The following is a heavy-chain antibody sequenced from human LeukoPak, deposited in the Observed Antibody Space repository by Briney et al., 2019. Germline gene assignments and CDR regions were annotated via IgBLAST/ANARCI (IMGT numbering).Heavy chain of an antibody. CDR1: GYTFTSYY. CDR3: ARDGKYSSGWITAFDI. CDR2: INPSGGST. Sequence: EASVKVSCKASGYTFTSYYMHWVQQAPGQGLEWMGIINPSGGSTSYAQKFQGRVTMTRDTSTSTVYMELSSLRTEDTAVYYCARDGKYSSGWITAFDIWGQGTMVTVSS. V-gene: IGHV1-46*01. D-gene: IGHD6-19*01. J-gene: IGHJ3*02.